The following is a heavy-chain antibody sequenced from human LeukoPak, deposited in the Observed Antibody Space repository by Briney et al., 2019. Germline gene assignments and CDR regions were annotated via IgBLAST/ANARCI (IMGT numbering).Heavy chain of an antibody. D-gene: IGHD3-10*01. V-gene: IGHV3-30*02. J-gene: IGHJ4*02. CDR2: IRYDGSNK. CDR1: GFTFSSYG. CDR3: AKDGSVGYGSGSYSY. Sequence: GGSLRLSCAASGFTFSSYGMHWVRQAPGKGLEWVAFIRYDGSNKYYADSVKGRFTISRDNSKNTLYLQMNSLRAEDTAVYYCAKDGSVGYGSGSYSYWGQGTLVTVSS.